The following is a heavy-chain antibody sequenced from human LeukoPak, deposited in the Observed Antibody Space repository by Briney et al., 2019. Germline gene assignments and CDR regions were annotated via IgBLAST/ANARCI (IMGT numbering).Heavy chain of an antibody. V-gene: IGHV4-39*01. J-gene: IGHJ3*02. CDR3: ARLIFGVVNDAFDI. Sequence: SETLSLTCTVSGGSISSSSYYWGWIRQPPGKGLEWIGSIYYSGSTYYNPSLKSRVTISVDTSKNQFSLKLSSVTAADTAVYYCARLIFGVVNDAFDIWGQGTMVTVSS. D-gene: IGHD3-3*01. CDR1: GGSISSSSYY. CDR2: IYYSGST.